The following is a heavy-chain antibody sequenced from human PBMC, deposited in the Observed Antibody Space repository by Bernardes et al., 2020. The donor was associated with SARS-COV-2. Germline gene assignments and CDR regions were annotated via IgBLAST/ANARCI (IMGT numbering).Heavy chain of an antibody. CDR2: ISYDGSNK. V-gene: IGHV3-30*18. CDR1: GFTFSSYG. D-gene: IGHD3-3*01. J-gene: IGHJ6*02. CDR3: AKDLLRIDFWSGFLSKDVYYYYYGMDV. Sequence: GGSLRLSCAASGFTFSSYGMHWVRQAPGKGLEWVAVISYDGSNKYYADSVKGRFTISRDNSKNTLYLQMNSLRAEDTAVYYCAKDLLRIDFWSGFLSKDVYYYYYGMDVWGQGTTVTVSS.